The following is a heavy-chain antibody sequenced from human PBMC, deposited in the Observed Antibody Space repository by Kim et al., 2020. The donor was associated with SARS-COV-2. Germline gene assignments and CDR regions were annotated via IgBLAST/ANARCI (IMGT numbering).Heavy chain of an antibody. CDR1: GYTFTSYA. CDR3: ARVPVAGKWNWFDP. J-gene: IGHJ5*02. CDR2: INTNTGNP. V-gene: IGHV7-4-1*02. Sequence: ASVKVSCKASGYTFTSYAMNWVRQAPGQGLEWMGWINTNTGNPTYAQGFTGRFVFSLDTSVSTAYLQISSLKAEDTAVYYCARVPVAGKWNWFDPWGQGTLVTVSS. D-gene: IGHD6-19*01.